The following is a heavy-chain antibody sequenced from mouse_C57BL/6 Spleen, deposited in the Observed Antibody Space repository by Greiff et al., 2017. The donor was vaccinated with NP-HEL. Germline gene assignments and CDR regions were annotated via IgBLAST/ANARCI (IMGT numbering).Heavy chain of an antibody. D-gene: IGHD1-1*01. CDR2: IYPRSGNT. J-gene: IGHJ2*01. Sequence: VQLQESGAELARPGASVKLSCKASGYTFTSYGISWVKQRTGQGLEWIGEIYPRSGNTYYNEKFKGKATLTADKSSSTAYMELRSLTSEDSAVYFCARGLLRYPFDYWGQGTTLTVSS. V-gene: IGHV1-81*01. CDR1: GYTFTSYG. CDR3: ARGLLRYPFDY.